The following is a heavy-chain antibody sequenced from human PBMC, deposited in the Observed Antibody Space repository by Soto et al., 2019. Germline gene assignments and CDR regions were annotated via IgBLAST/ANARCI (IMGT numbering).Heavy chain of an antibody. J-gene: IGHJ6*02. CDR3: ARDPSIAARRGHYGMDV. Sequence: PGGSLRLSCAASGFTFSSYWMHWVRQAPGKGLVWVSRINSDGSSTSYADSVKGRFTISRDNAKNTLYLQMNSLRAEDTAVYYCARDPSIAARRGHYGMDVWGQGATVTVSS. CDR2: INSDGSST. D-gene: IGHD6-6*01. CDR1: GFTFSSYW. V-gene: IGHV3-74*01.